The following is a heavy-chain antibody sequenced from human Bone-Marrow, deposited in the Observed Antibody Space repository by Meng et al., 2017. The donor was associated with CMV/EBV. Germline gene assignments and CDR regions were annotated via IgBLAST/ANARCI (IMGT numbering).Heavy chain of an antibody. D-gene: IGHD3-22*01. CDR3: AKVSQFYDSGAYFDF. Sequence: GESLKISCAASGFTFSSYAMSWVRQAPGKGLEWVSSVKGSGGSANYADSVKGRFTMSRDNTKNTLYLQMNSLRAEDTAVYYCAKVSQFYDSGAYFDFWGQGTTVTVSS. CDR2: VKGSGGSA. J-gene: IGHJ6*02. CDR1: GFTFSSYA. V-gene: IGHV3-23*01.